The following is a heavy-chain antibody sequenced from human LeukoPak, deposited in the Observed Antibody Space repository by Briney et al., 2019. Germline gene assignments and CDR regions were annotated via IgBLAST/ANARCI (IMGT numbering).Heavy chain of an antibody. CDR1: GFTFSRYA. V-gene: IGHV3-23*01. CDR3: AKDRLYYYGSGSYSAYFDY. Sequence: GGSLRLSCAASGFTFSRYAMSWVRQAPGKGLEWVSAISGSGGSTYYADSVKGRFTISRDNSKNTLYLQMNSLRAEDTAVYYCAKDRLYYYGSGSYSAYFDYWGQEPWSPSPQ. CDR2: ISGSGGST. D-gene: IGHD3-10*01. J-gene: IGHJ4*01.